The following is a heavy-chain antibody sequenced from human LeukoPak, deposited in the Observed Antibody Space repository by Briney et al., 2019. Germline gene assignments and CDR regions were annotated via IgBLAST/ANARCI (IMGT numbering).Heavy chain of an antibody. CDR2: AYYRSKWYN. CDR3: ARSCSSTSCLVSGMDV. CDR1: GDNVSSNSAA. J-gene: IGHJ6*02. Sequence: SQTLSLTCAISGDNVSSNSAAWNWIWQSPSRGLEWLGRAYYRSKWYNDYAVSVKGRITIISDTSKNQLSLQLNSVTPEDTAVYYCARSCSSTSCLVSGMDVWGQGTTVTVSS. D-gene: IGHD2-2*01. V-gene: IGHV6-1*01.